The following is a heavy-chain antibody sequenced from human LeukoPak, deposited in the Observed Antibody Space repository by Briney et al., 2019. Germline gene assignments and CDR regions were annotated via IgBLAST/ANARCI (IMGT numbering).Heavy chain of an antibody. V-gene: IGHV3-23*01. CDR2: ISGSGDST. J-gene: IGHJ4*02. Sequence: PGGSLRLSCAASGFTFSSYAMSWVRQAPGKGLEWVSVISGSGDSTYYADSVKGHFTISRDNAKNSLYLQMNSLRAEDTAVYYCARQRKVVVPAAELDYWGQGTLVTVSS. D-gene: IGHD2-2*01. CDR3: ARQRKVVVPAAELDY. CDR1: GFTFSSYA.